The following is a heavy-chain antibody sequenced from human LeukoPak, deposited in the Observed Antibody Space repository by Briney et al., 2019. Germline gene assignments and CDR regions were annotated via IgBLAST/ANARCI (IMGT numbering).Heavy chain of an antibody. J-gene: IGHJ5*02. CDR3: ARGHVADWFDP. V-gene: IGHV3-30-3*01. Sequence: GRSLRLSCAASGFTFSSYAMHWVRQAPGKGLEWVAVISYDGSNKYYADSVKGRFTISRDNSKNTLYLQMNSLRAEDAAVYYCARGHVADWFDPWGQGTLVTVSS. D-gene: IGHD3-16*01. CDR1: GFTFSSYA. CDR2: ISYDGSNK.